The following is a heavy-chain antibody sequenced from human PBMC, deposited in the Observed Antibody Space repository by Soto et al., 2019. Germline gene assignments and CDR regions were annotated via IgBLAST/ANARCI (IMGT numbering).Heavy chain of an antibody. Sequence: GGSLGLSCAASGFTFSSYAMSWVRQAPGKGLEWVSAISGSGGSTYYADSVKGRFTISRDNSKNTLYLQMNSLRAEDTAVYYCAKHSGSYYDPCDYWGQGTLVTVSS. V-gene: IGHV3-23*01. J-gene: IGHJ4*02. D-gene: IGHD1-26*01. CDR3: AKHSGSYYDPCDY. CDR1: GFTFSSYA. CDR2: ISGSGGST.